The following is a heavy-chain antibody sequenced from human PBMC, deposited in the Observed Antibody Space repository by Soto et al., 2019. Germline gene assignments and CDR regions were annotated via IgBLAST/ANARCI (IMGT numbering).Heavy chain of an antibody. CDR3: TTSLLYGSGYGMDV. J-gene: IGHJ6*02. V-gene: IGHV3-15*01. CDR1: GFTFSSYA. Sequence: SLRLSCAASGFTFSSYAMSWVRQAPGKGLEWVGRIKSKTDGGTTDYAAPVKGRFTISRDDSKNTLYLQMNSLKTEDTAVYYCTTSLLYGSGYGMDVWGQGTTVTVSS. D-gene: IGHD3-10*01. CDR2: IKSKTDGGTT.